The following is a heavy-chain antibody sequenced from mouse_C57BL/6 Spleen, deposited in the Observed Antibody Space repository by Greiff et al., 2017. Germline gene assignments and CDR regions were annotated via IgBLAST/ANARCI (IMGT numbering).Heavy chain of an antibody. D-gene: IGHD3-2*02. CDR1: GFTFSSYT. Sequence: EVKLVESGGGLVKPGGSLKLSCAASGFTFSSYTMSWVRQTPEKRLEWVATISGGGGNTYYPDSVKGRFTISRDNAKNTLYLQLSSLRSEDTALYYCARHEGSSGYYAMDYWGQGTSVTVSS. V-gene: IGHV5-9*01. J-gene: IGHJ4*01. CDR3: ARHEGSSGYYAMDY. CDR2: ISGGGGNT.